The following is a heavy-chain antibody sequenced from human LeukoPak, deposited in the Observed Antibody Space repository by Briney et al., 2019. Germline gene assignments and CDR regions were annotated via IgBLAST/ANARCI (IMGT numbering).Heavy chain of an antibody. Sequence: SETLSLTCTILGDSVSRSDSCWDWIRQPPGKGLEWIGTIYYSGRTYYSPSLKSRVTLSVDMSNNQFSLTLSSVTAADTALYFCARRRYYDSSGYLEWGQGTLVTVSS. CDR3: ARRRYYDSSGYLE. J-gene: IGHJ1*01. CDR2: IYYSGRT. V-gene: IGHV4-39*01. D-gene: IGHD3-22*01. CDR1: GDSVSRSDSC.